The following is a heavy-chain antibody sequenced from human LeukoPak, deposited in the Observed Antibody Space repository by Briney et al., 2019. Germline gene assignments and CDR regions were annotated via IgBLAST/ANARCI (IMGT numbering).Heavy chain of an antibody. J-gene: IGHJ4*02. CDR1: GGSISSYY. CDR3: ARGTRCCTNGVCYHPPFDY. CDR2: IYTSGST. D-gene: IGHD2-8*01. Sequence: PSETLSLTCTVSGGSISSYYWSWIRQPAGKGLEWIGRIYTSGSTNYNPSLKSRATMSVDTSKNQFSLKLSSVTAADTAVYYCARGTRCCTNGVCYHPPFDYWGQGTLVTVSS. V-gene: IGHV4-4*07.